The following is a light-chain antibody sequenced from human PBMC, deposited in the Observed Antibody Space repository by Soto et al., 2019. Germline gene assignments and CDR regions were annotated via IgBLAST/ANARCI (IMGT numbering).Light chain of an antibody. V-gene: IGKV3-20*01. CDR3: QHYGYSSLFI. J-gene: IGKJ4*01. Sequence: EIVLTQSPGTLSLSPGERATLSCRASQTVRANYLAWYQHRRGQPPRLLIFGASNRAAGVPDRFSGSGPGTDFTLTISRLDPEDSAVYYCQHYGYSSLFILGGGTKVDIK. CDR2: GAS. CDR1: QTVRANY.